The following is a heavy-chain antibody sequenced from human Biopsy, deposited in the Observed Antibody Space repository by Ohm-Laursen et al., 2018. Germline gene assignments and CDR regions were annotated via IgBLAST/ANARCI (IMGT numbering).Heavy chain of an antibody. J-gene: IGHJ4*02. CDR1: GYTFIDYY. CDR3: ARDPYCSGGNCYSPLDH. V-gene: IGHV1-2*07. CDR2: VNPNNGDK. Sequence: ASVKVSCKASGYTFIDYYIHWVRQAPGQGLEWMGWVNPNNGDKKFAPDFQGRVTMTSDTSTGTAYLELTRLRSDDTAVYYCARDPYCSGGNCYSPLDHWGQGTLVTVSA. D-gene: IGHD2-15*01.